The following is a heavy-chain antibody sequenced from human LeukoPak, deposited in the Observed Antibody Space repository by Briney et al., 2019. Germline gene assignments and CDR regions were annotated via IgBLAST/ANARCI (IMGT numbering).Heavy chain of an antibody. V-gene: IGHV3-66*02. Sequence: GGSLRLSCAASGFTVSSNYMSWVRQAPGKGLEWVSVIYSGGRIYYADSVKGRFTISRDNSKNTLYLQMNSPRAEDTAVYYCARGPYDIVEVPAAIAFDYWGQGTLVTVSS. CDR1: GFTVSSNY. CDR3: ARGPYDIVEVPAAIAFDY. CDR2: IYSGGRI. J-gene: IGHJ4*02. D-gene: IGHD2-2*01.